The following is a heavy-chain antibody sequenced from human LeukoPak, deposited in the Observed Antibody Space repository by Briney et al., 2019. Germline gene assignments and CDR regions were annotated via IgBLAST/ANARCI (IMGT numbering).Heavy chain of an antibody. CDR2: VYHSGDT. J-gene: IGHJ4*02. V-gene: IGHV4-59*08. CDR1: GGSISGSY. CDR3: ARGFYDSSGYSNPFDH. D-gene: IGHD3-22*01. Sequence: KPSETLSLTCTVSGGSISGSYWSWIRPPPGKRLGWIAYVYHSGDTNYNPSLKSRVTVSVDTSKNQFSLKLRSVTAADTAVYYCARGFYDSSGYSNPFDHWGQGTLVTVSS.